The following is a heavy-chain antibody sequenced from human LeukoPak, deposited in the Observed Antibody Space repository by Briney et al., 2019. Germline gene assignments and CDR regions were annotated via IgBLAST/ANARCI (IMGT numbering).Heavy chain of an antibody. CDR1: GYIFTNFG. D-gene: IGHD1-26*01. CDR2: ISGYNGDT. J-gene: IGHJ4*02. Sequence: AASVKVSCKASGYIFTNFGISWVRQARGQGLEWMGWISGYNGDTYYAQKFQGRVTLTTDTSTTTAYMELRSLRSDDTAVYYCARSRAQWEAFEYWGQGTLVTVSS. CDR3: ARSRAQWEAFEY. V-gene: IGHV1-18*01.